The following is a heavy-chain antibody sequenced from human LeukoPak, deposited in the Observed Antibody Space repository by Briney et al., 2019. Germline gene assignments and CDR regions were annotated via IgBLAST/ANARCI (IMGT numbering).Heavy chain of an antibody. CDR1: GFTFSDFY. CDR3: TRDRSRAEDD. Sequence: PGGSLRLSCEASGFTFSDFYMTWLRQAPGKGLEWVSYISGSGSDINYADSVKGRFTISRDNANNLLYLQMNSLRGEDTAVYYCTRDRSRAEDDWGQGTLVTVSS. CDR2: ISGSGSDI. D-gene: IGHD1-14*01. J-gene: IGHJ4*02. V-gene: IGHV3-11*06.